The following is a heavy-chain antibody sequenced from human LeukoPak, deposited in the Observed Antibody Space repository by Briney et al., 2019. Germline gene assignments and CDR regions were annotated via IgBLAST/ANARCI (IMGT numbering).Heavy chain of an antibody. D-gene: IGHD2-15*01. CDR1: GFTFDDYG. Sequence: PGGSLRLSCAASGFTFDDYGMHWVRQAPGKGLEWVSLVSGDGGSTYYADSVKGRFTISRDNSKNSLYLQMNSLRTEDTALYHCAKDRGRYDYWGQGTLVTVPS. V-gene: IGHV3-43*02. CDR3: AKDRGRYDY. J-gene: IGHJ4*02. CDR2: VSGDGGST.